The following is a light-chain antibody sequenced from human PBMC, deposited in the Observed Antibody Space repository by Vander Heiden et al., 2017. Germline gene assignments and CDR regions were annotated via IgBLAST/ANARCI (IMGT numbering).Light chain of an antibody. CDR2: DAS. J-gene: IGKJ2*01. V-gene: IGKV3-15*01. CDR1: ESIATN. CDR3: QKYNDWPL. Sequence: EIVLTPSPATLSVSPGERATLSCRASESIATNLAWYQQKPGQAPRLLIYDASTRATGIPTRFSGSGSGTEFTLTISSLQSEDFAVYYCQKYNDWPLFGQGTKVEIK.